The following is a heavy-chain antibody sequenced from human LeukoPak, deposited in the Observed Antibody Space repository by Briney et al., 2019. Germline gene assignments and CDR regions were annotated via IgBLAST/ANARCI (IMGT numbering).Heavy chain of an antibody. CDR2: IYYSGST. CDR1: GGSLSSYY. Sequence: KPSETLSLTFTVSGGSLSSYYWGWIRPPPGEGPEWIGYIYYSGSTNYNPSLKSRVTISVDTSKNQFSLKLSSVTAADTAVYYCVRHGYTYGSIDYWGQGTLVTVSS. CDR3: VRHGYTYGSIDY. J-gene: IGHJ4*02. D-gene: IGHD5-18*01. V-gene: IGHV4-59*01.